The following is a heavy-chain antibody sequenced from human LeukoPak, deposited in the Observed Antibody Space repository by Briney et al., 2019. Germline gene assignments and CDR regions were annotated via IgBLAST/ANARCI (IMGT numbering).Heavy chain of an antibody. J-gene: IGHJ3*02. CDR2: IYTSGST. CDR1: GGSISSYY. D-gene: IGHD2-2*01. Sequence: SETLSLTCTVSGGSISSYYWSWIRQPAGKGLEWIGRIYTSGSTNYNPSLKSRVTISVDTSKNQFSLKLSSVTAADTAVYYCARDSRRYCSSTSCPRGAFDIWGQGTMVTVSS. CDR3: ARDSRRYCSSTSCPRGAFDI. V-gene: IGHV4-4*07.